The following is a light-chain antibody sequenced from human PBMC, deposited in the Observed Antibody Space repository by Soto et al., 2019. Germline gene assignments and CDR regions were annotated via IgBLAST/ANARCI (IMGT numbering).Light chain of an antibody. Sequence: ESVLTPSPAAPFLYPSERATLSCMASQSVSSSYLAWYQQKPGQAPRLLIYGASSRATGIPDRFSGSGSGTDFTLTISRLEPADFAVYYCQQYGSSPTWTFGQGTKVDIK. V-gene: IGKV3-20*01. CDR2: GAS. J-gene: IGKJ1*01. CDR3: QQYGSSPTWT. CDR1: QSVSSSY.